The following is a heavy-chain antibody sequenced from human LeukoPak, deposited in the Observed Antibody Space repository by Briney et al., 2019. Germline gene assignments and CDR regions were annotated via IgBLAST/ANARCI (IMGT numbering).Heavy chain of an antibody. V-gene: IGHV3-33*06. CDR1: GFTFSHYA. D-gene: IGHD2-2*01. CDR2: IWYDGSHD. CDR3: AKEGDYCSISGCYKRGPDY. J-gene: IGHJ4*02. Sequence: PGTSLRLSCATSGFTFSHYAFHWVRQAPGKGLEWVAVIWYDGSHDTYADSVKGRFTVSRDNSKNMLYLQMNSLRVEDTAVYFCAKEGDYCSISGCYKRGPDYWAQEPLVPVPP.